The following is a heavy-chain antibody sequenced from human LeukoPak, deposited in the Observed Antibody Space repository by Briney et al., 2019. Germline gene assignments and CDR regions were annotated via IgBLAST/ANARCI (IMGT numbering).Heavy chain of an antibody. CDR1: GGSISSGGYS. D-gene: IGHD3-10*01. CDR3: ARGPMVRGVAAFDI. J-gene: IGHJ3*02. V-gene: IGHV4-30-2*01. Sequence: SETLSLTCAVSGGSISSGGYSWSWIRQPPGKGLEWIGYIYHSGSTYYNPSLKSRVTISVDRSKNQFSLKLSSVTATDTAVYYCARGPMVRGVAAFDIWGQGTMVTVSS. CDR2: IYHSGST.